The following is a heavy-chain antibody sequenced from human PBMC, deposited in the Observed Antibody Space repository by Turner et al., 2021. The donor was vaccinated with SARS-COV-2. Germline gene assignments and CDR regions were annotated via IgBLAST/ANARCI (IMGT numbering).Heavy chain of an antibody. V-gene: IGHV3-21*01. D-gene: IGHD3-22*01. CDR2: SSSSSSFI. Sequence: VQLVESGGGVVKPGGSLRLSCAASGFTLRSYSRNWVRQGPGKGRECVASSSSSSSFISYADSVKGRFTIARDNAKNSLYLQMNSLRAEDTAVYYCARVLRTYYYDSSGYYPGAVDYWGQGTLVTVSS. CDR1: GFTLRSYS. J-gene: IGHJ4*02. CDR3: ARVLRTYYYDSSGYYPGAVDY.